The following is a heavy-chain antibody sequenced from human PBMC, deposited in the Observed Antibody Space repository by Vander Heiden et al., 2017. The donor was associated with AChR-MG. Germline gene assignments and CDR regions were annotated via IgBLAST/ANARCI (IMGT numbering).Heavy chain of an antibody. D-gene: IGHD4-17*01. CDR2: INHSGST. V-gene: IGHV4-34*01. CDR3: ARGDGDGAFDI. CDR1: GGSFSGYY. J-gene: IGHJ3*02. Sequence: QVQLQQWGAGLLKPSETLSLTCAVSGGSFSGYYWSWIRQPPGKGLEWIGEINHSGSTNYNPSLKSRVTISVDTSKNQFSLKLSSVTAADTAVYYCARGDGDGAFDIWCQGTMVTVSS.